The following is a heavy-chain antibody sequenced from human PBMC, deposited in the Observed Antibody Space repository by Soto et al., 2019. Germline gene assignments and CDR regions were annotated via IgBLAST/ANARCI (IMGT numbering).Heavy chain of an antibody. CDR1: GGSISSYY. Sequence: QVQLQESGPGLVKPSETLSLTCTVSGGSISSYYWSWIRQPPGKGLEWIGYIYYSGSTNYNPSLKSRVTISVDTSKHQLSLKLSSVTAADTAVYYCEREIHVPNNWFDPWGQGTLVTVSS. J-gene: IGHJ5*02. V-gene: IGHV4-59*01. CDR2: IYYSGST. D-gene: IGHD2-8*01. CDR3: EREIHVPNNWFDP.